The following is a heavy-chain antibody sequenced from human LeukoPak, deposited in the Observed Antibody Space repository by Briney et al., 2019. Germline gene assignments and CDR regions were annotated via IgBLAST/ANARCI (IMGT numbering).Heavy chain of an antibody. CDR3: AKDRVTYGRLSRMNLEIDY. D-gene: IGHD4-17*01. CDR2: ISWNSGSI. CDR1: GFTFDDYA. J-gene: IGHJ4*02. V-gene: IGHV3-9*01. Sequence: PGRSLRLSCAASGFTFDDYAMHWVRQAPGKGLEWVSGISWNSGSIGYADSVKGRFTISRDNAKNSPYLQMNSLRAEDTALYYCAKDRVTYGRLSRMNLEIDYWGQGTLVTVSS.